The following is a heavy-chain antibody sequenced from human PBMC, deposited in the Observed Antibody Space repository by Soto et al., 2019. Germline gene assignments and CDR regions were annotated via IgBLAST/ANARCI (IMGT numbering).Heavy chain of an antibody. Sequence: TSETLSLTCTVSGGSISSGDYYWSWIRQPPGKGLEWIGYIYYSGSTYYNPSLKSRVTISVDTSKNQFSLKLSSVTAADTAVYYCARGITIFGVVSGLDYWGQGTLVTVSS. CDR2: IYYSGST. V-gene: IGHV4-30-4*01. CDR1: GGSISSGDYY. J-gene: IGHJ4*02. D-gene: IGHD3-3*01. CDR3: ARGITIFGVVSGLDY.